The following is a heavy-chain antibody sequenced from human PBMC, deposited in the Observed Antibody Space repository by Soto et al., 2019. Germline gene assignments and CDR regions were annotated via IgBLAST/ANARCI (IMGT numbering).Heavy chain of an antibody. J-gene: IGHJ5*02. Sequence: TLSLTCAVSGDSISSYYWSWIRQPPGKGLGWIGYIYYSGSTNYNPSLKSRVTISVDTAKNQFSLKLSSATAADTAVYYCARGIGIAAPNWFDPWGQGTLVTVSS. CDR3: ARGIGIAAPNWFDP. D-gene: IGHD6-13*01. V-gene: IGHV4-59*01. CDR2: IYYSGST. CDR1: GDSISSYY.